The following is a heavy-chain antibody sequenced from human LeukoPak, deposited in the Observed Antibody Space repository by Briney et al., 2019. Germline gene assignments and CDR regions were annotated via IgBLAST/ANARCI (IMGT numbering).Heavy chain of an antibody. CDR2: IYYSGST. CDR1: GGSISSSSYY. CDR3: ARRKGYGASWTSGYYFDY. D-gene: IGHD4/OR15-4a*01. J-gene: IGHJ4*02. Sequence: KSSETLSLTCTVSGGSISSSSYYWGWIRQPPGKGLEWIGSIYYSGSTYYNPSLKSRVTISVDTSKNQFSLKLSSVTAADTAVYYCARRKGYGASWTSGYYFDYWGQGTLVTVSS. V-gene: IGHV4-39*01.